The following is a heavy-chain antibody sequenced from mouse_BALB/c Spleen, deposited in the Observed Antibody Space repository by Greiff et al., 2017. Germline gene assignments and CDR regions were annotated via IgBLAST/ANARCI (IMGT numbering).Heavy chain of an antibody. CDR3: AGGDYDGYAMDY. D-gene: IGHD2-4*01. CDR2: ISSGGST. V-gene: IGHV5-6-5*01. J-gene: IGHJ4*01. CDR1: GFTFSSYA. Sequence: EVHLVESGGGLVKPGGSLKLSCAASGFTFSSYAMSWVRQTPEKRLEWVASISSGGSTYYPDSVKGRFTISRDNARNILYLQMSSLRSEDTAMYYCAGGDYDGYAMDYWGQGTSVTVSS.